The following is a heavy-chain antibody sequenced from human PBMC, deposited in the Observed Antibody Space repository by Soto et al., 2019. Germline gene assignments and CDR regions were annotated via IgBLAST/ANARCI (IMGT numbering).Heavy chain of an antibody. D-gene: IGHD3-10*01. CDR3: ARGTWVRSAFDI. CDR1: GGSFSGYY. Sequence: QVHLQQWGSGRLKPSETLSLTCAVYGGSFSGYYWSWIRQPPGKGLEWIGEINHSGSTNYNPSLKSRVTISVDTSKNQFSLKLSSVTATDTTVYYCARGTWVRSAFDIWGQGTMVTVSS. CDR2: INHSGST. J-gene: IGHJ3*02. V-gene: IGHV4-34*01.